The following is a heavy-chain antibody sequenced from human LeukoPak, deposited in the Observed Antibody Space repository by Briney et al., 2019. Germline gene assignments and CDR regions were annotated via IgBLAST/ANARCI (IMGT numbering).Heavy chain of an antibody. CDR1: GGSISSSSYY. D-gene: IGHD3-3*01. V-gene: IGHV4-39*01. J-gene: IGHJ4*02. CDR3: ASSTIFGVVIPDY. CDR2: IYYSGST. Sequence: SETLSLTCTVSGGSISSSSYYWGWIRQPPGTGLEWIGSIYYSGSTYYNPSLKSRVTISVDTSKNQFSLKLSSVTAADTAVYYCASSTIFGVVIPDYWGQGTLVTVSS.